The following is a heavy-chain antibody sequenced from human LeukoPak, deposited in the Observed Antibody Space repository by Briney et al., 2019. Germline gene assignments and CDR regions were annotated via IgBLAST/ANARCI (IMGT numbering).Heavy chain of an antibody. J-gene: IGHJ5*02. Sequence: GGSLRLSCAASGFTFSSYGMHWVRQAPGKGLEWVAFIRYDGSNKYYADSVKGRFTISRDNSKNTLYLQMNSLRAEDTAVYYCARLIAAAGYNWFDPWGQGTLVTVSS. V-gene: IGHV3-30*02. CDR1: GFTFSSYG. D-gene: IGHD6-13*01. CDR2: IRYDGSNK. CDR3: ARLIAAAGYNWFDP.